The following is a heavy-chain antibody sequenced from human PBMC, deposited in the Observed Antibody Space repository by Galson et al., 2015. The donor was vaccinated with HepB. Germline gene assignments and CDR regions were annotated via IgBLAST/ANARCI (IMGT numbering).Heavy chain of an antibody. D-gene: IGHD5-24*01. J-gene: IGHJ4*02. CDR2: IYYSGSP. V-gene: IGHV4-31*03. CDR1: GGSISSGAYY. CDR3: ATQEMAGFDY. Sequence: TLSLTCTVSGGSISSGAYYWSWIRQHPGKGLEWIGYIYYSGSPYYNPSLKSRVTISVDTSKNQFSLKLSSMTAADTALYYCATQEMAGFDYWGQGTLVTVSS.